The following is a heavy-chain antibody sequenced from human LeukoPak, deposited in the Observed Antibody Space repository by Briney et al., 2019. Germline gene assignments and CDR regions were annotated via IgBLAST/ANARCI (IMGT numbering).Heavy chain of an antibody. CDR3: ARLQGGSGSYYGPLYYYYGMDV. CDR1: GYTFITYW. D-gene: IGHD3-10*01. V-gene: IGHV5-51*01. J-gene: IGHJ6*02. Sequence: GESLKISCTGSGYTFITYWIGWVRQMPGKGLEWMGIIYPRDSDTRYSPSFQGQVTISADKSISTAYLQWSSLKASDTAMYYCARLQGGSGSYYGPLYYYYGMDVWGQGTTVTVSS. CDR2: IYPRDSDT.